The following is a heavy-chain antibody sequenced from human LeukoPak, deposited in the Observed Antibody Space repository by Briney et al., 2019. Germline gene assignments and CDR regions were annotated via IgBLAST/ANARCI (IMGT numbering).Heavy chain of an antibody. CDR2: INSDGSST. V-gene: IGHV3-74*01. CDR1: GFTFSSYW. D-gene: IGHD5-12*01. Sequence: GGSLRLSCAASGFTFSSYWMHWVRQAPGKGLVWVSRINSDGSSTSYADSVKGRFTISRDNVKNTLYLQMNSLRAEDTAVYYCVRDATTRSAFDIWGQGTMVTVSS. J-gene: IGHJ3*02. CDR3: VRDATTRSAFDI.